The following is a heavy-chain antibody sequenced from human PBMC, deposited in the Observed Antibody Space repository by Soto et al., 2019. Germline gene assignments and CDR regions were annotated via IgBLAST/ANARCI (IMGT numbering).Heavy chain of an antibody. CDR3: AKSPGYCSSTSCQWGAFDI. J-gene: IGHJ3*02. Sequence: GGSLRLSCAASGFTFSSYAMSWVRQAPGKGLEWVSAISGSGGSTYYADSVKGRFTISRDNSKNTLYLQMNSLRAEDTAVYYCAKSPGYCSSTSCQWGAFDIWGQGTMVTVSS. CDR2: ISGSGGST. V-gene: IGHV3-23*01. D-gene: IGHD2-2*03. CDR1: GFTFSSYA.